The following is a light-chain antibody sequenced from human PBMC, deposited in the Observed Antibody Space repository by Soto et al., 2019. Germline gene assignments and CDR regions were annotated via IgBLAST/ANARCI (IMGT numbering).Light chain of an antibody. V-gene: IGKV1D-16*01. Sequence: DVQMTQSPSSLSASVGDRVTITCRASQDINSYLAWYQQKPGNAPKSLIYAASSLQTGVPSRLSGSASGSAFTITSSNLQPEDSATYYCQQYNIYPLTVGGGTKVEIK. CDR1: QDINSY. CDR3: QQYNIYPLT. CDR2: AAS. J-gene: IGKJ4*01.